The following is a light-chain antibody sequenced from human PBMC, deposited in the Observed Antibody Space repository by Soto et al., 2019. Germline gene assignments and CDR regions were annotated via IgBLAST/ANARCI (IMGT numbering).Light chain of an antibody. Sequence: DIQMTQSPSTLSASVGDRVTISCQASQSLSSWLAWYQQKPGKAPKLLLYKASSLESGVPLRFSGSGSGTEFTLTISSLQPDDCATYYCQQYNDYPYTFGQGTRLEIK. CDR1: QSLSSW. CDR3: QQYNDYPYT. CDR2: KAS. V-gene: IGKV1-5*03. J-gene: IGKJ2*01.